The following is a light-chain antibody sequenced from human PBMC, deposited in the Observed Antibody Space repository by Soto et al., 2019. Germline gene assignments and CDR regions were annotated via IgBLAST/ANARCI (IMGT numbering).Light chain of an antibody. Sequence: DIQMTQSPSTLSAYVGDRVTITCRASQSVSSWLAWYQQKPGKAPNLLIYSSSTLQSGVPSRFSGSGSGTDFTLTISSLQPEDFATYYCQQSFSSRWTFGQGTKVDIK. CDR2: SSS. CDR1: QSVSSW. J-gene: IGKJ1*01. V-gene: IGKV1-39*01. CDR3: QQSFSSRWT.